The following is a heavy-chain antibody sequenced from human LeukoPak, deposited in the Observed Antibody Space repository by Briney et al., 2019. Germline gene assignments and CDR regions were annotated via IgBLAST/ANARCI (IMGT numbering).Heavy chain of an antibody. CDR2: ISSRSTYI. CDR3: AKSTRAVMAMMDV. Sequence: PSETLSLTCTVSGGSISSSSYYWGWIRQAPGKGLEWVSSISSRSTYIYYADSVKGRFTISRDNAKNSLYLQMNSLRAEDTAVYFCAKSTRAVMAMMDVWGKGTTVTVSS. CDR1: GGSISSSS. J-gene: IGHJ6*04. V-gene: IGHV3-21*01. D-gene: IGHD3-16*01.